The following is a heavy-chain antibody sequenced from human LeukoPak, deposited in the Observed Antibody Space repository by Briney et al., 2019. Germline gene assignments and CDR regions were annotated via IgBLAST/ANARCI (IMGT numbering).Heavy chain of an antibody. CDR1: GFTFSSYW. CDR2: INSDGSST. D-gene: IGHD6-25*01. V-gene: IGHV3-74*01. Sequence: GGXLRLSCAASGFTFSSYWMHWVRQAPGKGLVWVSRINSDGSSTIYADSVKGGFTISRDNAKNTLYLQMNSLRAEDTAVYYCARVAAATLGYWGQGTLVTVSS. CDR3: ARVAAATLGY. J-gene: IGHJ4*02.